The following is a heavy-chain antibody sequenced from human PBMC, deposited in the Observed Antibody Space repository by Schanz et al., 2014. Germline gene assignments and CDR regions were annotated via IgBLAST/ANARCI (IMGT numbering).Heavy chain of an antibody. D-gene: IGHD6-6*01. Sequence: QVQLVQSGPEVKKPGSSVKVSCQAFGDTFSTYNIMWVRQAPGQGLEWMGWISPYNGNTNYAQKLQGRVTMTADTSTSTAYMDLRSLRSDDTAVYYCARDQSPYTNSSDVRYFDYWGQGSLVTVSS. J-gene: IGHJ4*02. CDR3: ARDQSPYTNSSDVRYFDY. V-gene: IGHV1-18*04. CDR1: GDTFSTYN. CDR2: ISPYNGNT.